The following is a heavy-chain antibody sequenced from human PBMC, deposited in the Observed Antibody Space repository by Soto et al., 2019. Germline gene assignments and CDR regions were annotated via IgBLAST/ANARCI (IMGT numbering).Heavy chain of an antibody. CDR2: ISGSGGST. CDR1: GFTFSSYA. Sequence: GGSLRLSCAASGFTFSSYAMSWVRQAPGKGLEWVSAISGSGGSTYYADSVKGRFTISRDNSKNTLYLQMNSLRAEDTAVYYCAKDRLGSSAPTFRYYYYGMDVWGQGTTVTVSS. CDR3: AKDRLGSSAPTFRYYYYGMDV. D-gene: IGHD6-6*01. J-gene: IGHJ6*02. V-gene: IGHV3-23*01.